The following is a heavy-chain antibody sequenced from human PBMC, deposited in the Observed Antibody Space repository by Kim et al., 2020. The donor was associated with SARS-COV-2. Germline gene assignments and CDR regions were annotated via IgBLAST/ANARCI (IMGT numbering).Heavy chain of an antibody. Sequence: GGSLRLSCAASGFTFSSYGMHWVRQAPGKGLEWVAVISYDGSNKYYADSVKGRFTISRDNSKNTLYLQMNSLRAEDTAVYYCAKDFRQLGYLDPNFDYWGQGTLVTVSS. CDR1: GFTFSSYG. J-gene: IGHJ4*02. CDR2: ISYDGSNK. D-gene: IGHD1-26*01. V-gene: IGHV3-30*18. CDR3: AKDFRQLGYLDPNFDY.